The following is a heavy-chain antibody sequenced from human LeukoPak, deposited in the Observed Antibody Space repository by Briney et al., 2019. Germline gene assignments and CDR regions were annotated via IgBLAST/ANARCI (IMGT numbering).Heavy chain of an antibody. D-gene: IGHD6-19*01. CDR1: GYTFTSYD. J-gene: IGHJ4*02. Sequence: ASVKVSCKASGYTFTSYDINWVRQATGQGPEWMGWMNPNSGNTGYAQKFQGRVTMTRNTSISTAYMELSSLRSEDTAVYYCARGRTRPYSSGSPMGYWGQGTLVTVSS. CDR2: MNPNSGNT. V-gene: IGHV1-8*01. CDR3: ARGRTRPYSSGSPMGY.